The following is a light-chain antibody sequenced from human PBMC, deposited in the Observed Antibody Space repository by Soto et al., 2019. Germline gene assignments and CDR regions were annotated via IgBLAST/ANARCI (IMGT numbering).Light chain of an antibody. CDR2: GAS. CDR1: QSVSSS. J-gene: IGKJ1*01. V-gene: IGKV3-20*01. CDR3: QQYGSSPPWT. Sequence: EIVMTQSPATLSVSPGERATLSCRASQSVSSSLAWYQQKPGQAPRLLIYGASTRATGIPDRFSGSGSGTDFTLTIDRLEPEDFAVYYCQQYGSSPPWTFGQGTKVDIK.